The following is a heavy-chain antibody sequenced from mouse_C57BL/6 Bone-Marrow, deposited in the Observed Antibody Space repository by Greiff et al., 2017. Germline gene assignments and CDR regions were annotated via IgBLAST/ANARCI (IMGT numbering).Heavy chain of an antibody. D-gene: IGHD2-1*01. Sequence: VKLVESGAELARPGASVKLSCKASGYTFTSYGLSWVKQRTGQGLEWIGEIYPRSGNTYYNEKFKGKATLTADKSSSTAYMELRSLTSEDSAVYFCARWGNPYYFDYWGQGTTLTVSS. CDR3: ARWGNPYYFDY. CDR1: GYTFTSYG. V-gene: IGHV1-81*01. CDR2: IYPRSGNT. J-gene: IGHJ2*01.